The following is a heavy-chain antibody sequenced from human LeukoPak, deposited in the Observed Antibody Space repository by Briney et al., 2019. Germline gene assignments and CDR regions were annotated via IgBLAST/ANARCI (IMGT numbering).Heavy chain of an antibody. CDR3: ARDYGGSSPFDY. D-gene: IGHD4-23*01. CDR1: GFTFSSYG. Sequence: GGSLRLSCAASGFTFSSYGIHWVRQAPGKGLEWVAFIPYDGSNKYHADSVKGRFTISRDNSKNTVYLQMNSLRAEDTAVYYCARDYGGSSPFDYWGQGTLVTVSS. CDR2: IPYDGSNK. V-gene: IGHV3-30*02. J-gene: IGHJ4*02.